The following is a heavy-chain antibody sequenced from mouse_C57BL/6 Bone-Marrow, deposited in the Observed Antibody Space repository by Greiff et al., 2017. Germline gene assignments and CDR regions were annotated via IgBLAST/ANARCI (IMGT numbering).Heavy chain of an antibody. V-gene: IGHV14-4*01. Sequence: VQLQQSGAELVRPGASVKLSCTASGFNIKDDYMHWVKQRPEQGLEWIGWIDPENGDTEYASKFQGKATITADTSSNTAYLQLSSLTSEDTAVYYCTTNYYGKRYFDYWGRGTTITVSS. CDR3: TTNYYGKRYFDY. CDR2: IDPENGDT. D-gene: IGHD2-1*01. J-gene: IGHJ2*01. CDR1: GFNIKDDY.